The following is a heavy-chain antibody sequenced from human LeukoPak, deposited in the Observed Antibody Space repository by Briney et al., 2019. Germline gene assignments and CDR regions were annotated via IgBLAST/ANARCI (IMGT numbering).Heavy chain of an antibody. J-gene: IGHJ4*02. V-gene: IGHV1-46*01. CDR2: INPSGGST. CDR1: GYTFTSYY. D-gene: IGHD3-22*01. CDR3: ARDPPSSGYDNLFDY. Sequence: GASVMVSCKASGYTFTSYYMHWVRQAPGQGLEWMGIINPSGGSTSYAQKFQGRVTMTRDMSTSTVYMELSSLRSEDTAVYYCARDPPSSGYDNLFDYWGQGTLVTVSS.